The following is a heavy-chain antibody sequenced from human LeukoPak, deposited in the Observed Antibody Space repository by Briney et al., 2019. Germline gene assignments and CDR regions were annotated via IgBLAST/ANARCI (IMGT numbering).Heavy chain of an antibody. Sequence: PSETLSLTCAVSGGAITTDNWWTWVRQPPGKGLEWIGEIYHRGSTNSNPSLKSRVTVSVDTSKNQFSLKLSSVTAADTAVYYCAARGTQLWSSEPYFDYWGQGTLVTVSS. CDR3: AARGTQLWSSEPYFDY. D-gene: IGHD5-18*01. CDR2: IYHRGST. V-gene: IGHV4-4*02. CDR1: GGAITTDNW. J-gene: IGHJ4*02.